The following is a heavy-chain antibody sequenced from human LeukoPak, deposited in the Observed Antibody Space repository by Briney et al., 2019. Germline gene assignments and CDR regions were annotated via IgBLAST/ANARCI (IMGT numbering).Heavy chain of an antibody. CDR3: ARHPRYSSGWISSDAFDI. CDR2: IYYSGST. CDR1: GGSFSGYY. Sequence: PLETLSLTCAVYGGSFSGYYWSWIRQPPGKGLEWIGYIYYSGSTNYNPSLKSRVTISVDTSKNQFSLKLSSVTAADTAVYYCARHPRYSSGWISSDAFDIWGQGTMVTVSS. D-gene: IGHD6-19*01. J-gene: IGHJ3*02. V-gene: IGHV4-59*08.